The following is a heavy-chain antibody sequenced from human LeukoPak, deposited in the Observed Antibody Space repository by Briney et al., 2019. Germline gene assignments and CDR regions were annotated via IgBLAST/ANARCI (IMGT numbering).Heavy chain of an antibody. D-gene: IGHD3-3*01. V-gene: IGHV3-23*01. Sequence: GGSLRLSCAASGFTFSSYAMSWVRQAPGKGLEWVSAISGSGGSTYYADSVKGRFTISRDNSKNTLYLQMNSLRAEDTAVYYCAKDSGTLRFLEWSPGVRFDYWGQGALVTVSS. J-gene: IGHJ4*02. CDR1: GFTFSSYA. CDR2: ISGSGGST. CDR3: AKDSGTLRFLEWSPGVRFDY.